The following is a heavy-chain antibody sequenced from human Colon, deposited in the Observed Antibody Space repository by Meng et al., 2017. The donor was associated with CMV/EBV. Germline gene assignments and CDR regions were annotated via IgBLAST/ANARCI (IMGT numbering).Heavy chain of an antibody. CDR3: VRGRRGGAARLATRYYAMDV. D-gene: IGHD6-6*01. V-gene: IGHV4-34*01. CDR1: GGSFSGYY. Sequence: GSLRLSCAVYGGSFSGYYWSWIRQPPGKGLEWIGEINQSGSTNCNPSLKSRVTILVDASKNQFSLKVSSATAADTAVYFCVRGRRGGAARLATRYYAMDVWGQGTTVTVSS. J-gene: IGHJ6*02. CDR2: INQSGST.